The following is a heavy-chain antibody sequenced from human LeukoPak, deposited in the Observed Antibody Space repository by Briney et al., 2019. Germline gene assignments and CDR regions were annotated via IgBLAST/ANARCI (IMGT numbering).Heavy chain of an antibody. Sequence: PGGSLRLSCAASGFTFTSSAMSWVRQAPGKGLEWVSSITGSGGTTYYADSAKGRFTISRDNSKNTLYLQMNSLRADDTAVYYCAGGSYSTSYAFDIWGQGTTVTVSS. V-gene: IGHV3-23*01. D-gene: IGHD1-26*01. J-gene: IGHJ3*02. CDR1: GFTFTSSA. CDR2: ITGSGGTT. CDR3: AGGSYSTSYAFDI.